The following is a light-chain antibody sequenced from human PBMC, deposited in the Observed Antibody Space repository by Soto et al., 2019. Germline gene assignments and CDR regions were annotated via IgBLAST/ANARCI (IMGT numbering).Light chain of an antibody. J-gene: IGKJ5*01. CDR1: QSVSSNN. V-gene: IGKV3-20*01. CDR2: GTS. CDR3: KQYDNSIT. Sequence: EIVLTQSPDTLSLSPGDGATLSCRASQSVSSNNLAWYHQKPGQPPRLLIYGTSSRATGIPDRFSGSGSGTDFTLSIRRLETEDFEVYYCKQYDNSITFGQGTRLE.